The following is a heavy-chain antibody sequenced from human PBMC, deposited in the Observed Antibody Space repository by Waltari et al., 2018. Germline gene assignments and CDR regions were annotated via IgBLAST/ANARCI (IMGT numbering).Heavy chain of an antibody. Sequence: QVQLVQSGAEVKKPGSSVKVSCKASGGPFRSYAISWVRQAPGQGLEWMGGIIPIFGTANYAQKFQGRVTITADESTSTAYMELSSLRSEDTAVYYCARDCSGGSCYPYYYYGMDVWGQGTTVTVSS. CDR1: GGPFRSYA. J-gene: IGHJ6*02. D-gene: IGHD2-15*01. CDR3: ARDCSGGSCYPYYYYGMDV. CDR2: IIPIFGTA. V-gene: IGHV1-69*01.